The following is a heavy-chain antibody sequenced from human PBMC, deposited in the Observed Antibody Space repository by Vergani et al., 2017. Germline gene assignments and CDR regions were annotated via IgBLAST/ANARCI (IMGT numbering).Heavy chain of an antibody. CDR1: SSTFTAFS. CDR2: INPNSGGT. V-gene: IGHV1-2*04. CDR3: ARSSVVAAQTIDY. J-gene: IGHJ4*02. Sequence: QVQLVQSGAEVNKPGSSLPLSSHSSSSTFTAFSLLLVRQAPGQGLLWFGWINPNSGGTNYAQKFQGWVTMTRDTSISTAYMELSRLRSDDTAVYYCARSSVVAAQTIDYWGQGTLVTVSS. D-gene: IGHD2-15*01.